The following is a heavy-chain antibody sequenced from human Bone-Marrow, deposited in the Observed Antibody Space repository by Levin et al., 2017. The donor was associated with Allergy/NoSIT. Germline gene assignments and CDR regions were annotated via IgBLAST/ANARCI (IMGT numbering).Heavy chain of an antibody. Sequence: HSQTLSLTCTVSGGSISSYYWSWIRQPPGKGLEWIGYIYYSGSTNYNPSLKSRVTISVDTSKNQFSLKLSSVTAADTAVYYCARGWVARIFDPWGQGTLVTVSS. V-gene: IGHV4-59*01. D-gene: IGHD2-15*01. CDR2: IYYSGST. CDR3: ARGWVARIFDP. J-gene: IGHJ5*02. CDR1: GGSISSYY.